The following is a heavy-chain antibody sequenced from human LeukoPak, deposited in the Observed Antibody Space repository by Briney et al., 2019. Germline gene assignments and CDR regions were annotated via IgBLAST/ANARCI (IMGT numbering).Heavy chain of an antibody. J-gene: IGHJ6*03. V-gene: IGHV3-11*04. CDR2: ISSSGSTI. Sequence: GGSLRLSCAASGFTFSDYYMSWIRQAPGKGLEWVSYISSSGSTIYYADSVKGRFTISRDNAKNSLYLQMNSLRAEDTAVYYCARDSETDWAPYYYYYMDVWGKGTTVTVSS. D-gene: IGHD3-9*01. CDR3: ARDSETDWAPYYYYYMDV. CDR1: GFTFSDYY.